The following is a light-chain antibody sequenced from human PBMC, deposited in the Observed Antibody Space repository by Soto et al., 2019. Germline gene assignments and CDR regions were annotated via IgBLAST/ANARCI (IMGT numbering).Light chain of an antibody. CDR1: QSVSSNY. J-gene: IGKJ4*01. CDR2: DAS. V-gene: IGKV3-20*01. Sequence: PGERATLSCRASQSVSSNYLAWYQQKPGQSPTLLIYDASTRATGVPDRFSGSGFGTDFTLTISRLEPEDFAVYYCQQYGSSPPLTFGGGTKVDI. CDR3: QQYGSSPPLT.